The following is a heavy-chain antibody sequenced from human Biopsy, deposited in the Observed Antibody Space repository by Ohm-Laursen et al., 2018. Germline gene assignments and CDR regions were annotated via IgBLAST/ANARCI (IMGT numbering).Heavy chain of an antibody. CDR2: MYYSGST. CDR3: AGLVTGFIDP. CDR1: GGSISSGGYY. J-gene: IGHJ5*02. D-gene: IGHD3-9*01. V-gene: IGHV4-31*11. Sequence: SETLSLTCAVSGGSISSGGYYWGWFRLLPGNGLKWIGHMYYSGSTYYNPSLKSRITISVDTSKNQFSLKLSSVTAADTAVYYCAGLVTGFIDPWGQGTLVTVSS.